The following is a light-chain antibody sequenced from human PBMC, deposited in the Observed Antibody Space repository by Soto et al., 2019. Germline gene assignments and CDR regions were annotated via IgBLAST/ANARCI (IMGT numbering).Light chain of an antibody. J-gene: IGKJ1*01. CDR1: QGIIND. CDR3: LQDFNYPRT. Sequence: AIQMTQSPSSLSASVGDRVTITCRASQGIINDLAWYLQKPGKAPKLLIYGASSLQSGVPSRFSGSGSGTDFTLTISSLQPEDFATYYCLQDFNYPRTFGQGTKVEIK. CDR2: GAS. V-gene: IGKV1-6*01.